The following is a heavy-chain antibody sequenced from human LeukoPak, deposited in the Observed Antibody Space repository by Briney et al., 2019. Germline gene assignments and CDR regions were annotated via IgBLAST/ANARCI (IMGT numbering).Heavy chain of an antibody. V-gene: IGHV3-30-3*01. Sequence: GGSLRLSCAASGFTFSSYAMHWVRQAPGKGLEWVAVISYDGSNKYYADSVKGRFTISRDNSKNTLYLQMNSLRAEDTAVYYCARDKTKTVTFDYWGQGTLVTVSS. D-gene: IGHD4-23*01. CDR3: ARDKTKTVTFDY. J-gene: IGHJ4*02. CDR2: ISYDGSNK. CDR1: GFTFSSYA.